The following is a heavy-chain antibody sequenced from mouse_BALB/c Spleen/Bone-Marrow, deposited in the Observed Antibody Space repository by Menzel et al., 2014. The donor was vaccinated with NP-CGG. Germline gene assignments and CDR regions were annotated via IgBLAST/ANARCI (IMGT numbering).Heavy chain of an antibody. CDR3: AREDGNYPNYYAMDS. CDR2: IHPSDSET. V-gene: IGHV1-61*01. D-gene: IGHD2-1*01. J-gene: IGHJ4*01. CDR1: GYSFISYW. Sequence: VQLQQSGAELVRPGASVKLSCKASGYSFISYWMNWVKQRPGQGLEWIGMIHPSDSETNLNQKFKDKATLTVDKSSTTAYMQLSNPTSEDSAVYYCAREDGNYPNYYAMDSWGQGTPVTVSS.